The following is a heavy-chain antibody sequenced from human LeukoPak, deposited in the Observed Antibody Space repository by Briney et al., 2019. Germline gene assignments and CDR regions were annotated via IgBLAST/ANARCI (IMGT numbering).Heavy chain of an antibody. CDR3: ASRLSEDY. V-gene: IGHV4-34*01. CDR2: INHSGSP. CDR1: GGSFSGYY. D-gene: IGHD2/OR15-2a*01. J-gene: IGHJ4*02. Sequence: SETLSLTCAVYGGSFSGYYWSWIRQPPGKGLEWNGEINHSGSPNYNPSLKSRVTISVDTSKNQFSLKLSSVTAADTAVYYCASRLSEDYWGQGTLVTVSS.